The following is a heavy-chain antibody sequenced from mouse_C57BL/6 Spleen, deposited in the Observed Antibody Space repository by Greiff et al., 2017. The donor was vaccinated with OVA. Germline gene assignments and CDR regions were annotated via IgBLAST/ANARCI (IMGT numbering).Heavy chain of an antibody. Sequence: QVQLQQSGPGLVQPSQSLSITCTVSGFSLTSYGVHWVRQSPGKGLEWLGVIWRGGSTDYNAAFISRLSISKDNSKSQVFFKMNSLQADDTAIYYCARNGRLTGRFDYWGQGTTLTVSS. V-gene: IGHV2-2*01. J-gene: IGHJ2*01. CDR3: ARNGRLTGRFDY. CDR1: GFSLTSYG. D-gene: IGHD4-1*01. CDR2: IWRGGST.